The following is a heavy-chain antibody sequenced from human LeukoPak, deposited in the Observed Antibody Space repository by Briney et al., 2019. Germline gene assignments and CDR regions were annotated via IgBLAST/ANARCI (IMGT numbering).Heavy chain of an antibody. Sequence: PGGSLRLSCATSGFTFDDYGMSWVLQAPGKGLEWVSGLNWNGGDTYYADSVKGRFTISRDNAKNSLYLQMNSLRAEDTALYHCVRGLPQSTAGAFDIWGQGTMVTVSS. CDR1: GFTFDDYG. CDR2: LNWNGGDT. CDR3: VRGLPQSTAGAFDI. V-gene: IGHV3-20*01. J-gene: IGHJ3*02. D-gene: IGHD5/OR15-5a*01.